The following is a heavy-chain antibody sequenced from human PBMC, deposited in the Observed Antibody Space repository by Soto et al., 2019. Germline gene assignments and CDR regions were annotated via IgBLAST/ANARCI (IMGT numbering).Heavy chain of an antibody. D-gene: IGHD3-3*01. CDR2: ISGSGGIT. CDR1: GFTFSSYA. J-gene: IGHJ4*02. CDR3: AKDNSEYYDFWSGYSSVLDY. V-gene: IGHV3-23*01. Sequence: GGSLRLSCAASGFTFSSYAMSWVRQAPGKGLEWVSAISGSGGITYYADSVKGRFTISRDNSKNTLYLQMNSLRAEDTAVYYCAKDNSEYYDFWSGYSSVLDYWGQGTLVTVSS.